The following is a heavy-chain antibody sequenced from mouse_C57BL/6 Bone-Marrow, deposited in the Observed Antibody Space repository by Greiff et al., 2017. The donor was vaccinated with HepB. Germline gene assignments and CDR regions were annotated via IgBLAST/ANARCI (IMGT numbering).Heavy chain of an antibody. CDR2: INPYNGGT. CDR3: ARGPGGYWYFDG. CDR1: GYTFTDYY. J-gene: IGHJ1*03. Sequence: VQLQQSGPVLVKPGASVKISCKASGYTFTDYYMNWVKQSHGKSLEWIGVINPYNGGTSYNQKFKGKATLTVDKSSSTAYMELNTLTSEDSAVYYCARGPGGYWYFDGWGTGTTVTVAS. V-gene: IGHV1-19*01.